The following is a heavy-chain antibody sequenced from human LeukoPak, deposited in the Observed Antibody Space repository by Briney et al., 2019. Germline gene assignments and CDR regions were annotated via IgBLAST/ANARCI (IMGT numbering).Heavy chain of an antibody. D-gene: IGHD6-19*01. CDR2: VSSGGNIK. Sequence: TGGSLRLSCTASKFTFSNYGMQWVRQAPGKGLEWVAVVSSGGNIKYYADSVRGRFTISRDNSRNTMYLQMNSLRAEDTAVYFCARAGHSSGWFGDTFDYWGQGTLVTVSS. CDR1: KFTFSNYG. V-gene: IGHV3-30*03. CDR3: ARAGHSSGWFGDTFDY. J-gene: IGHJ4*02.